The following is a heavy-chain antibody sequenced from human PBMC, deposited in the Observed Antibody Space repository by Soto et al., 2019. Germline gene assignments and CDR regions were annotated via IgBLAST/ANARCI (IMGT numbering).Heavy chain of an antibody. V-gene: IGHV4-59*08. Sequence: PSETLSLTCSLSGGAIGGYYCSWIRQPPGKALEWIGYVSYSGSTDYHPSRKSRVSISIDTSKNQFSLKMISVTAADTAVFYCAIHGSDSGCFFFDPWGQGALVTVSS. CDR1: GGAIGGYY. D-gene: IGHD6-19*01. CDR2: VSYSGST. CDR3: AIHGSDSGCFFFDP. J-gene: IGHJ5*02.